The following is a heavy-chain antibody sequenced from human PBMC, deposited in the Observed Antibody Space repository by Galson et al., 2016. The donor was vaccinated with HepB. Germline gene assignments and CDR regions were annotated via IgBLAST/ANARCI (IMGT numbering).Heavy chain of an antibody. CDR2: MYLGDSDI. J-gene: IGHJ5*02. V-gene: IGHV5-51*01. CDR3: ARLLRTRGYASGSYDS. Sequence: QSGAEVKKPGESLKISCQDSGYSFSNSWIGWVRQIPGKGLEWMGIMYLGDSDIRYSPSFQGHVTLSADKSKSIAYLQWSSLRASDTAMYYCARLLRTRGYASGSYDSWGQGTLVTVSS. CDR1: GYSFSNSW. D-gene: IGHD3-16*01.